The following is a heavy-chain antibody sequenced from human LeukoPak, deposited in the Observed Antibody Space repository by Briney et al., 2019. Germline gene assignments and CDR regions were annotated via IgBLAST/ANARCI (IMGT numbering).Heavy chain of an antibody. CDR1: GFTFSIYS. CDR2: ISSSSSYI. Sequence: SGGSLRLSCAASGFTFSIYSMNWVRQAPGKGLEWVSSISSSSSYIYYADSVKGRFTISRDNAKNSLYLQMNSLRAEDTAVYYCAREATHLGIAAPKRFINAFDIWGQGTMVTVSS. V-gene: IGHV3-21*01. D-gene: IGHD6-13*01. CDR3: AREATHLGIAAPKRFINAFDI. J-gene: IGHJ3*02.